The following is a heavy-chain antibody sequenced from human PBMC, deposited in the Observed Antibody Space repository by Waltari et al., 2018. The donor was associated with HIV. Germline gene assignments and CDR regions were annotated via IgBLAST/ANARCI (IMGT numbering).Heavy chain of an antibody. D-gene: IGHD3-10*01. CDR2: SIPMSNTA. J-gene: IGHJ4*02. CDR3: ASARETMGVDFES. CDR1: GGEFNSYS. Sequence: QLVQSGAEVRKPGSSVRVSCKASGGEFNSYSINWVRQVNGQGLEWLGRSIPMSNTANNAQKFQGRVTITADKSTSTAYMELSSLKSDDTGVYYCASARETMGVDFESWGQGSLVTVSS. V-gene: IGHV1-69*08.